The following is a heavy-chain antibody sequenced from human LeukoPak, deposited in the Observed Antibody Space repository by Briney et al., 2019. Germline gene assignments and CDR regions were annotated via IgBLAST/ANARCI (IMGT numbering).Heavy chain of an antibody. J-gene: IGHJ4*02. CDR3: ARVGAGGTMIVVVHGTYFDY. CDR1: GGSISSSSYY. D-gene: IGHD3-22*01. Sequence: SGTLSLTCTVSGGSISSSSYYWGWIRQPPGKGLEWIGSIYYSGSTYYNPSLKSRVTISVDTSKNQFSLKLSSVTAADTAVYYCARVGAGGTMIVVVHGTYFDYWGQGTLVTVSS. CDR2: IYYSGST. V-gene: IGHV4-39*07.